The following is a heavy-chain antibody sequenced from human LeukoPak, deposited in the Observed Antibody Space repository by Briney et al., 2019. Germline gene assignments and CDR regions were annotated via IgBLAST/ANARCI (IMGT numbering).Heavy chain of an antibody. V-gene: IGHV1-2*06. CDR3: ARGKQWLVNY. Sequence: ASVKVSCKASGYTFTGYYMHWVRQAPGRGLEWMGRINPNSGGTNYAQKFQGRVTMTRDTSISTAYMELSRLRSDDTAVYYCARGKQWLVNYWGQGTLVTVSS. CDR1: GYTFTGYY. J-gene: IGHJ4*02. CDR2: INPNSGGT. D-gene: IGHD6-19*01.